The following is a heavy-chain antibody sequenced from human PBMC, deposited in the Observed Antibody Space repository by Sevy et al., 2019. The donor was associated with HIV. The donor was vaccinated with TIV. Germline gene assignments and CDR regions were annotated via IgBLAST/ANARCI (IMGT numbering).Heavy chain of an antibody. CDR3: AKGKGYYYDSSGYCFDY. V-gene: IGHV3-23*01. CDR2: ISGSGGST. Sequence: GGCLRLSCAASGFTFSSYAMSWVRQAPGKGLEWVSAISGSGGSTYYADSVKGRFTISRDNSKNTLYLQMNSLRAEDTAVYYCAKGKGYYYDSSGYCFDYWGQGTLVTVSS. CDR1: GFTFSSYA. D-gene: IGHD3-22*01. J-gene: IGHJ4*02.